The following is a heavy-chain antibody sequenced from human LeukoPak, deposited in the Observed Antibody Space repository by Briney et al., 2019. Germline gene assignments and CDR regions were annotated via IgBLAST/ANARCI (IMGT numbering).Heavy chain of an antibody. V-gene: IGHV3-7*03. CDR2: IKQDGGEK. Sequence: GGSLRLSCAASGFTFSTYWMSWVRQAPGKGLEWVANIKQDGGEKYYVDSVTGRFTISRDNTRNSLFLQMNSLRAEDTALYYCARDPRYPAVAGHAFDLWGRGTLVTVSS. J-gene: IGHJ2*01. D-gene: IGHD6-19*01. CDR3: ARDPRYPAVAGHAFDL. CDR1: GFTFSTYW.